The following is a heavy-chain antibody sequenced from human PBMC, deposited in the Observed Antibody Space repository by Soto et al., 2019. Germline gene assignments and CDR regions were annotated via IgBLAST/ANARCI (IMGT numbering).Heavy chain of an antibody. D-gene: IGHD6-19*01. V-gene: IGHV4-39*01. CDR3: ARQVVDGTVAGAGSFDY. CDR1: GDSISSSSYY. J-gene: IGHJ4*02. CDR2: FYYSGST. Sequence: QLQLQESGPGLVKPSETLSLTCTVSGDSISSSSYYWVWIRQPPGKGLEWIGSFYYSGSTYYNPSLKSRVTISVDTSENQFSLKLSSVTAADTAVYYCARQVVDGTVAGAGSFDYWGQGTLVTVSS.